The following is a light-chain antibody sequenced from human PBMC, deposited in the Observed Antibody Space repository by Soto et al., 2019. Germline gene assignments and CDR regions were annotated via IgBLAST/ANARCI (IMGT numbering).Light chain of an antibody. V-gene: IGLV2-14*03. CDR2: DVS. Sequence: QSALTQPASVSGSPGQWITISCTGTSSDVGGYNYVSWYQQHPGKAPTLMIYDVSNRPAGVSNRFSGSKSGNTATLTISGLQAEDEADYYCNSHTSMSTLIFGGGPKLTVL. CDR1: SSDVGGYNY. J-gene: IGLJ2*01. CDR3: NSHTSMSTLI.